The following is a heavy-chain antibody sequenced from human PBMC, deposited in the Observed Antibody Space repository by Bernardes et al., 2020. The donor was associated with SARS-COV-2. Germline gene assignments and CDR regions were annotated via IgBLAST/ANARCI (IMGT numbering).Heavy chain of an antibody. J-gene: IGHJ4*03. V-gene: IGHV1-2*06. CDR2: INPLRGDT. CDR1: GYTFTANY. Sequence: ASVKVSCKASGYTFTANYIPWVRQAPGQGPEWMGRINPLRGDTEYAQTFQGRVTVTTDRSVSTAYMELDSLRPDDTAVYFCAREWGPWGVDGELPLDYWGRGTLVTVSS. CDR3: AREWGPWGVDGELPLDY. D-gene: IGHD3-16*01.